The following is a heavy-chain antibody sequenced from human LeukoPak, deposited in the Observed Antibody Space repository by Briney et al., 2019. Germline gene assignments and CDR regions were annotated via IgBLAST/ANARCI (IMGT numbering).Heavy chain of an antibody. CDR1: GYTFTGYY. V-gene: IGHV1-2*02. J-gene: IGHJ6*03. CDR3: ARGFPTVTTGYYYYYMDV. CDR2: INPNSGGT. Sequence: GASVTVSCKASGYTFTGYYMHWVRQAPGQGLEWMGWINPNSGGTNYAQKFQGRVTMTRDTSISTAYMELSRLRSDDTAVYYCARGFPTVTTGYYYYYMDVWGKGTTVTVSS. D-gene: IGHD4-11*01.